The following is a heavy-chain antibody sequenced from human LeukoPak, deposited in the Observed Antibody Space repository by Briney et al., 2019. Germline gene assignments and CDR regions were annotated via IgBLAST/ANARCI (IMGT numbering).Heavy chain of an antibody. CDR3: AKDNGQGVRGALVGGYYYYGMDV. CDR1: GFTFSSYA. V-gene: IGHV3-23*01. Sequence: GGSLRLSCAASGFTFSSYAMSWVRQAPGKGLEWVSAISGSGGSTYYADSVKGRFTISRDNSKNTLYLQMNSLRAEDTAVYYCAKDNGQGVRGALVGGYYYYGMDVWGQGTTVTVSS. CDR2: ISGSGGST. D-gene: IGHD3-10*01. J-gene: IGHJ6*02.